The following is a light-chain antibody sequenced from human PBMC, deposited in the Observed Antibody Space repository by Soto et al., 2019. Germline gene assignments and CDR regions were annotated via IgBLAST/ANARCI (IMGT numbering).Light chain of an antibody. V-gene: IGLV2-8*01. J-gene: IGLJ2*01. CDR2: EVS. CDR3: SSYAGSNIDVV. Sequence: QSALTQPPSASGSPGQSVTISCTGTSSDVGGYNYVSWYQQHPGKAPKLMIYEVSKRPSGVPDRFSGSKSGNTASLTVSGLQAEDEAYYYCSSYAGSNIDVVFGGGTKLTVL. CDR1: SSDVGGYNY.